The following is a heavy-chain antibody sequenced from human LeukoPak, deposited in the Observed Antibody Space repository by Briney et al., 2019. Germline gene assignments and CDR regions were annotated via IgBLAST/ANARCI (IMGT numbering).Heavy chain of an antibody. J-gene: IGHJ3*02. CDR1: GGSISSYY. CDR3: ARVKGYCSSTSCYTVRDAFDI. CDR2: IYTSGST. V-gene: IGHV4-4*07. D-gene: IGHD2-2*02. Sequence: PSETLSLTCTVSGGSISSYYWSWIRQPAGKGLEWIGRIYTSGSTNYNPSLKSRVTMSVDTSKNQFSLKLSSVTAADTAVYYCARVKGYCSSTSCYTVRDAFDIWGQGTMVTVSS.